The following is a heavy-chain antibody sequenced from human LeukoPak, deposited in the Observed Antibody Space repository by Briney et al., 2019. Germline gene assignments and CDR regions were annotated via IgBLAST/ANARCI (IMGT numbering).Heavy chain of an antibody. CDR3: ARLADSIIANYYLDS. Sequence: SETLSLTCTVSGRSISDYPWSWIRQPPGKGLEWIGYIFPSGDTYYIPSLRGRVTISADTSRNQFSLTLTSVTAGDMALYYCARLADSIIANYYLDSWGQGTLVTVSS. CDR2: IFPSGDT. D-gene: IGHD4-11*01. J-gene: IGHJ4*02. V-gene: IGHV4-4*09. CDR1: GRSISDYP.